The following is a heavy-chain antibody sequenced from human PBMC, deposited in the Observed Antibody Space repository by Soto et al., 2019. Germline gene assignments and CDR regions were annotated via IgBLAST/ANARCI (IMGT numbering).Heavy chain of an antibody. J-gene: IGHJ6*02. D-gene: IGHD3-3*01. CDR2: ISNSGDGT. V-gene: IGHV3-23*01. CDR1: GFTFSTYA. CDR3: AKTGDFWSWGMDV. Sequence: GXRRLSCAAAGFTFSTYAMTWVRQAPGKGLEWVSLISNSGDGTYYADSVKGRFTISRDNSQRTLNLQMNSLRAEDTAVYSCAKTGDFWSWGMDVWGQGTTVTVSS.